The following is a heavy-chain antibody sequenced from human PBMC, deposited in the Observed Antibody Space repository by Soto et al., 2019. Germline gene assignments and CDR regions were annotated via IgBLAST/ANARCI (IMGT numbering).Heavy chain of an antibody. CDR2: IFPDDSDT. D-gene: IGHD3-16*01. V-gene: IGHV5-51*01. CDR1: GYIIKNYW. J-gene: IGHJ4*02. Sequence: GESLKISCKASGYIIKNYWIGWVRQMPGQGLEWMGIIFPDDSDTRYSPSFQGHVTISVDKSISTAYVQWSSLKASDSAIYYCFRGGVTSRTFDYWGQGTLVTVPS. CDR3: FRGGVTSRTFDY.